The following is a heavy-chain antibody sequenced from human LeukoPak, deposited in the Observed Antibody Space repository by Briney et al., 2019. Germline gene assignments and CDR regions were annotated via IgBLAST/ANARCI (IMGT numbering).Heavy chain of an antibody. V-gene: IGHV4-31*03. CDR2: IYYTGST. J-gene: IGHJ4*02. CDR3: ARDNDFFDY. Sequence: SETLSLTCTVSGGSISSGGYYWSWIRQYPGKGLEWIGYIYYTGSTYYNPSLKSRVTISVDTSENQFSLKLSSVTAADTAVYYCARDNDFFDYWGQGTLVTVSS. CDR1: GGSISSGGYY.